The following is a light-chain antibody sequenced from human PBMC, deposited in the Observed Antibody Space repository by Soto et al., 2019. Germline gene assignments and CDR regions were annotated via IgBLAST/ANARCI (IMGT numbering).Light chain of an antibody. Sequence: EIVLTQSPGTLSLSPGESATLSCRASQSISSSFFAWYQHKPGQAPRLLIYGTSNRATGIPDRFSGSGSGTDFTLTISRLEPEDFAVYYCQHYGNSPPSVTFGPGTKVDIK. V-gene: IGKV3-20*01. CDR1: QSISSSF. CDR3: QHYGNSPPSVT. CDR2: GTS. J-gene: IGKJ3*01.